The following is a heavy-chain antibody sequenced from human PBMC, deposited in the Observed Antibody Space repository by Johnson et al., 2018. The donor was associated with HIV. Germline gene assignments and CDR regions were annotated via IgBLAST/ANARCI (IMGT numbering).Heavy chain of an antibody. D-gene: IGHD2-15*01. CDR3: ATAYCGGGTCPLWSAFDI. J-gene: IGHJ3*02. Sequence: VQLVESGGGLVQPGGSLRLSCAASGFTFSSYGMHWVRQAPGKGLEWVAFIQYDGSNKYYADSVKGRFTISRDNSKNTVYLQMNNLRPEDTAVYYCATAYCGGGTCPLWSAFDIWGQGTKVTVSS. V-gene: IGHV3-30*02. CDR1: GFTFSSYG. CDR2: IQYDGSNK.